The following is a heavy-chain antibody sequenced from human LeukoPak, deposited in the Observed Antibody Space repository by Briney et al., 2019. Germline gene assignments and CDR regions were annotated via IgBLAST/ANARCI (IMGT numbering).Heavy chain of an antibody. Sequence: PSETLSLTCTVSGGSISSYYWSWIRQPPGEGLEWIGYISNSGSTNYNPSLKSRVTISVDTSKNQLSLKLSYVTAADTAVYHCVKLPPNTGGWAFYNWGQRTMVSVSS. J-gene: IGHJ3*02. V-gene: IGHV4-59*01. CDR1: GGSISSYY. CDR2: ISNSGST. CDR3: VKLPPNTGGWAFYN. D-gene: IGHD5-24*01.